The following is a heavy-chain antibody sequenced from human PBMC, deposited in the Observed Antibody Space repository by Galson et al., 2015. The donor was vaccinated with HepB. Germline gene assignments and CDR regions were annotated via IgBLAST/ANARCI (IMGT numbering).Heavy chain of an antibody. D-gene: IGHD6-13*01. V-gene: IGHV3-74*01. CDR3: ARTRGAAAGIFDN. CDR1: GFTFSNYW. J-gene: IGHJ4*02. CDR2: INSDGSYI. Sequence: SLRLSCAASGFTFSNYWMHWVRHAPGKGLVWVSRINSDGSYITYADSVKGRFTISRDNAKNTLYLQMNSPRAEDTALYYCARTRGAAAGIFDNWGQGSLVTVSS.